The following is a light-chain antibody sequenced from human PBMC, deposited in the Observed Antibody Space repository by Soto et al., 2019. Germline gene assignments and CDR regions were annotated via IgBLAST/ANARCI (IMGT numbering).Light chain of an antibody. CDR2: EVR. CDR3: GSYTSGSTRVV. V-gene: IGLV2-14*01. J-gene: IGLJ2*01. Sequence: QSVLTQPASVSGSPGQSITISCTGTSSDIGAYKYVSWYQQYPGKAPKLIIYEVRNRPSGVSYRFSGSKSGNTASLTISGLQPEDEADYYCGSYTSGSTRVVFGGGTKLTVL. CDR1: SSDIGAYKY.